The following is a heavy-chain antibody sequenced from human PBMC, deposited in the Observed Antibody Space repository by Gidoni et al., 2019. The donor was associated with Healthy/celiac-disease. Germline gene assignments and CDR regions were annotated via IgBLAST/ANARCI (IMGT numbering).Heavy chain of an antibody. J-gene: IGHJ3*02. Sequence: EVQLLESGGGLVQPGGSLRLSCAASGFTLSSYAMSWVCQAPGKGLEWVSAISGSGGRTYSADSVKGRFTISRDISKNTLYLQMNSLSAEDTAVYYCAKVDSSGRGYAFDIWGQGTMVTVSS. CDR3: AKVDSSGRGYAFDI. V-gene: IGHV3-23*01. CDR1: GFTLSSYA. D-gene: IGHD6-19*01. CDR2: ISGSGGRT.